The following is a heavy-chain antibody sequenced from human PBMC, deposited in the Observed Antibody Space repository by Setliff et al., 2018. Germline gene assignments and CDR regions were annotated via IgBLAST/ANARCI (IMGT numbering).Heavy chain of an antibody. CDR2: INPKTGGT. CDR3: AREPYDYIWGSYRSPYFGH. Sequence: VASVKVSCKASGYTFVGYYLHWVRQAPGQGLEWMGWINPKTGGTNYAQKFQGRVTMTRDASINTAFMHLSSLKSDDMAVYYCAREPYDYIWGSYRSPYFGHWGQGALVTV. J-gene: IGHJ4*02. D-gene: IGHD3-16*02. CDR1: GYTFVGYY. V-gene: IGHV1-2*02.